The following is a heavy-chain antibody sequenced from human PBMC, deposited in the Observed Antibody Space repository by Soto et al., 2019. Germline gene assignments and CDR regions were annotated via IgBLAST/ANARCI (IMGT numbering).Heavy chain of an antibody. J-gene: IGHJ3*02. CDR1: GFAFSTYA. D-gene: IGHD3-22*01. Sequence: VWSLRLSCVASGFAFSTYAMNWVRQAPGKGLEWVAVISADGNTRFYADSVKGRFTISRDSPKNTLYLHMDSLRPEDTAVFYCARENYYSAISGPTTLGDLDIWGHGTVVTVS. V-gene: IGHV3-30-3*01. CDR3: ARENYYSAISGPTTLGDLDI. CDR2: ISADGNTR.